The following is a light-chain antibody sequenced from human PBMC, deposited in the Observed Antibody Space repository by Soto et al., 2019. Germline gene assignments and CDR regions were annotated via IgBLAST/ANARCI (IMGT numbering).Light chain of an antibody. J-gene: IGLJ1*01. CDR2: GTK. V-gene: IGLV1-40*01. CDR3: QSYDSSLSGDV. CDR1: ISNIGAGYD. Sequence: QSVLTQPPSVSGAPGQRVTISCTGSISNIGAGYDVNWYQQLPGTAPKLLIYGTKNRPSGVPDRFSGSKSGTSACLAITGLQAEDEADYYCQSYDSSLSGDVFGTGTKLTVL.